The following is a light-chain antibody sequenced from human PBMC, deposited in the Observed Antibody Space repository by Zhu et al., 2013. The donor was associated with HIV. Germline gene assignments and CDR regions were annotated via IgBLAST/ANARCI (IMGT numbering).Light chain of an antibody. CDR2: AAS. Sequence: DVQMTQSPSSLSASVGDRVTITCRASPAINNYLAWYQQKPGQPPKLLIYAASTLPSGVPSRFSGSGSGTDFTLTISSLQPDDFATYYCLQDYGYPRSFGQGTKVEIK. V-gene: IGKV1-27*01. CDR1: PAINNY. CDR3: LQDYGYPRS. J-gene: IGKJ2*04.